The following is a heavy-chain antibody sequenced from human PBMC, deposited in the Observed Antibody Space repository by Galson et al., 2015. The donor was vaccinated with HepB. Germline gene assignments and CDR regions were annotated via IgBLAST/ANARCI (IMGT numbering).Heavy chain of an antibody. CDR3: ARSSSGWYYWFDP. J-gene: IGHJ5*02. CDR1: GSTFTSYD. D-gene: IGHD6-19*01. V-gene: IGHV1-8*01. CDR2: MNPNSGNT. Sequence: SVKVSCKASGSTFTSYDINWVRQATGQGLEWMGWMNPNSGNTGYAQKFQGRVTMTRNTSISTAYMELSSLRSEDTAVYYCARSSSGWYYWFDPWGQGTLVTVSS.